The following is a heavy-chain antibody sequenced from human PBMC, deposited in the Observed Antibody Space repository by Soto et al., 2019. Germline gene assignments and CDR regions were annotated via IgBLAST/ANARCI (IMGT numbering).Heavy chain of an antibody. Sequence: GGSLRLSCAASGFTFSSYAMHWVRQAPGKGLEWVAVISYDGSNKYYADSVKGRFTISRDNSKNTLYLQMNSLRAEDTAVYYCARELGYCSGGSCSTGGINAFDIWGQGTMVTV. CDR1: GFTFSSYA. J-gene: IGHJ3*02. D-gene: IGHD2-15*01. V-gene: IGHV3-30-3*01. CDR3: ARELGYCSGGSCSTGGINAFDI. CDR2: ISYDGSNK.